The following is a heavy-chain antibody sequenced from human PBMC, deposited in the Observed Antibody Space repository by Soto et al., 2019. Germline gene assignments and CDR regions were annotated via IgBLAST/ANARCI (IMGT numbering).Heavy chain of an antibody. CDR1: GGSISRYY. V-gene: IGHV4-4*07. CDR2: IYTSGSN. D-gene: IGHD2-15*01. Sequence: QVQLQESGPGLVKPSETLSLTCTVSGGSISRYYWSWIRQPAGKGLEWIGRIYTSGSNNYNPSLKSRVTMSVDTSQQQFSLKLSSVTAADTAVYYCARDPPLGLLSSRYYGMDVWGQGTTVTVSS. J-gene: IGHJ6*02. CDR3: ARDPPLGLLSSRYYGMDV.